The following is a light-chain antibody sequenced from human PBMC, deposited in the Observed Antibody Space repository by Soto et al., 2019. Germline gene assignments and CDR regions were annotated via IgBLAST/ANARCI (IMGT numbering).Light chain of an antibody. Sequence: DIQMTQSPSTLSASVGDRVTITCRASQSISSWLAWYQQKPGKAPKLLIYKASSLESGVPSRLSGSGSGTEFTLTISSLQPDDFATYCCHQYNSYPYTFGQGTKLEIK. V-gene: IGKV1-5*03. CDR2: KAS. J-gene: IGKJ2*01. CDR3: HQYNSYPYT. CDR1: QSISSW.